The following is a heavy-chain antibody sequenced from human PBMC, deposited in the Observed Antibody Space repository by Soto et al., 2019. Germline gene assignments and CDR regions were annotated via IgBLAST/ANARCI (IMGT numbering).Heavy chain of an antibody. CDR2: IYCSGST. Sequence: SETLSLTCTVSGDSVTSGNYYWSWIRQPPGKGLEWIGYIYCSGSTNYNPSLKSRVTISVDMSKNQFSLKLSSVTAADTAVYYCARAKSLYYDYVWGSYHNWFDPWGQGTLVTVSS. D-gene: IGHD3-16*02. CDR1: GDSVTSGNYY. CDR3: ARAKSLYYDYVWGSYHNWFDP. J-gene: IGHJ5*02. V-gene: IGHV4-61*01.